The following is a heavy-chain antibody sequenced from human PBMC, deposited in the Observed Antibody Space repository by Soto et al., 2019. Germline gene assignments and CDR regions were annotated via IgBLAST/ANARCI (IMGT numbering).Heavy chain of an antibody. CDR2: IYPGNSDT. CDR1: GYSFTSYW. Sequence: LGESLKLSCKGSGYSFTSYWIRWVRQMPGKGLEWMGIIYPGNSDTRYSPSFQCQVTISSDKSISTAYLHWSSLKASDTAMYYWSRLGGYSGYEPYYYYGMDVCGQGTTVTVSS. CDR3: SRLGGYSGYEPYYYYGMDV. V-gene: IGHV5-51*01. J-gene: IGHJ6*02. D-gene: IGHD5-12*01.